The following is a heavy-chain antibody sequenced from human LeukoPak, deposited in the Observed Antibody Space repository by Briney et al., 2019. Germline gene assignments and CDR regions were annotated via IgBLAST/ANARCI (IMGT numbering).Heavy chain of an antibody. V-gene: IGHV4-59*08. CDR3: ARFTARAREIDC. Sequence: PSETLSLTCSVSGASISDSYWTWIRQPPGKTLEWIGYIYYTGDNDYNPSLKSRVTMSVDTSKSHLSLKLTSVTAADTAVYYCARFTARAREIDCWGQGILVTVSS. CDR2: IYYTGDN. CDR1: GASISDSY. J-gene: IGHJ4*02. D-gene: IGHD6-6*01.